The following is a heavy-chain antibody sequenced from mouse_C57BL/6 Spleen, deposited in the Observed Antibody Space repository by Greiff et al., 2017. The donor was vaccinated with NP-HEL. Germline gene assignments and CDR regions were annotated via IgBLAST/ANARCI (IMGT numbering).Heavy chain of an antibody. V-gene: IGHV1-66*01. CDR2: IYPGSGNT. D-gene: IGHD2-4*01. CDR1: GYSFTSYY. Sequence: QVQLQQSGPELVKPGASVKMSCKASGYSFTSYYIHWVKQRPGQGLEWIGWIYPGSGNTTYNEKFKGKATLTADTSSSTAYMQLSSLTSEDSAVYYCARVYEYGPSSYGYFDVWGTGTTVTVSS. CDR3: ARVYEYGPSSYGYFDV. J-gene: IGHJ1*03.